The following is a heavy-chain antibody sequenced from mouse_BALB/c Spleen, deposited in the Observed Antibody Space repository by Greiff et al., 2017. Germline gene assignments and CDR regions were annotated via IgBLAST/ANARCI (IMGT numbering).Heavy chain of an antibody. V-gene: IGHV3-6*02. J-gene: IGHJ4*01. CDR1: GYSITSGYY. CDR2: ISYDGSN. CDR3: AREGGLWSYYAMDY. D-gene: IGHD1-1*02. Sequence: DVQLQESGPGLVKPSQSLSLTCSVTGYSITSGYYWNWIRQFPGNKLEWMGYISYDGSNNYNPSLKNRISITRDTSKNQFFLKLNSVTTEDTATYYCAREGGLWSYYAMDYWGQGTSVTVSS.